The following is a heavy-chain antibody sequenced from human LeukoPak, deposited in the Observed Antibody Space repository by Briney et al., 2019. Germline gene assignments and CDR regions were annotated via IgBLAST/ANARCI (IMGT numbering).Heavy chain of an antibody. J-gene: IGHJ4*02. D-gene: IGHD4-17*01. V-gene: IGHV4-59*01. CDR3: ARGYGDFRVEGRYFHS. CDR1: DGSFTNYD. Sequence: SETLSLTCTVSDGSFTNYDGSWVRQPPGKGLAFIGHVHYSGTANYNPSLRSRVTMSIDTSKKHFFLKLKSVTAADTAVYYCARGYGDFRVEGRYFHSWGQGTLVTVSS. CDR2: VHYSGTA.